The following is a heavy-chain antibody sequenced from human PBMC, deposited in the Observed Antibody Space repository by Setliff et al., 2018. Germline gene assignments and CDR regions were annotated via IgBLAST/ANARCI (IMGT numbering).Heavy chain of an antibody. CDR1: GYTFSSYG. CDR3: ARDPPSSDDEVVFDI. D-gene: IGHD2-15*01. CDR2: ISAYNGNT. Sequence: ASVKVSCKASGYTFSSYGISWVRQAPGQGLEWMGWISAYNGNTNYAQKFQGRVTMTTDTSTSTAYMELRSLRSDDTAVYYCARDPPSSDDEVVFDIWGQGTMVTVSS. V-gene: IGHV1-18*01. J-gene: IGHJ3*02.